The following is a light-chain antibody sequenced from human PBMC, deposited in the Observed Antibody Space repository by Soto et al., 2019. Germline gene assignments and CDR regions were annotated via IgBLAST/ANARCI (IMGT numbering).Light chain of an antibody. V-gene: IGLV1-44*01. Sequence: QSVLTHPPSASGTPGQRVTISCSGSSSNIGSNTVNWYQQLPGTAPKLLIYSNNQRPSGVPDRFSGSKSGTSASLAISGLQSEDEADYYCAAWDDSLNGYVFGTGTNVTVL. CDR2: SNN. CDR1: SSNIGSNT. J-gene: IGLJ1*01. CDR3: AAWDDSLNGYV.